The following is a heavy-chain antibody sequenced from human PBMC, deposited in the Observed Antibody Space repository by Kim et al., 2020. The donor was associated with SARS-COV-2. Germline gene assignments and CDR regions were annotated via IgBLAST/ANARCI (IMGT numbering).Heavy chain of an antibody. CDR1: GFTFSSYA. Sequence: GGSLRLSCAASGFTFSSYAMSWVRQAPGKGLEWVSSLSGSTGSTYYAEPVKGRFTISRDDSKNTLYLQMSSLGAEDTAFYYCAKDPPFADISGWYSGHFDNWGQGTLVTVSS. V-gene: IGHV3-23*01. CDR3: AKDPPFADISGWYSGHFDN. CDR2: LSGSTGST. D-gene: IGHD6-19*01. J-gene: IGHJ4*02.